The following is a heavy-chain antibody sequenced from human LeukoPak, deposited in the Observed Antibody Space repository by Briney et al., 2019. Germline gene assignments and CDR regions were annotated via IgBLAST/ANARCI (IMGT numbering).Heavy chain of an antibody. D-gene: IGHD1-26*01. V-gene: IGHV4-59*01. J-gene: IGHJ6*03. CDR3: ASGAYSYYYMDV. Sequence: SETLSLTCTVSGGSISSYYWSWIRQPPGKGLEWIGYIYYSGSTYYNPSLRSRVTISVDTSKNQFSLKLSSVTAADTAVYYCASGAYSYYYMDVWGKGTTVTISS. CDR1: GGSISSYY. CDR2: IYYSGST.